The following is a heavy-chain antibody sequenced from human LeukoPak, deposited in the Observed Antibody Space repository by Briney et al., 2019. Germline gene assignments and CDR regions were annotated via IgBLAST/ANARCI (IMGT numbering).Heavy chain of an antibody. V-gene: IGHV1-69*04. CDR1: GGTFSSYA. D-gene: IGHD2-2*01. CDR2: IIPIFGIA. Sequence: SVKVSCKASGGTFSSYAISWVRQAPGQGLEWMGRIIPIFGIANYAQKFQGRVKITADKSTSTDYMVLRSVRSEDTGVYYCASAGCSSTSCSSGSSYNWFDLWGQGTVVSVFS. J-gene: IGHJ5*02. CDR3: ASAGCSSTSCSSGSSYNWFDL.